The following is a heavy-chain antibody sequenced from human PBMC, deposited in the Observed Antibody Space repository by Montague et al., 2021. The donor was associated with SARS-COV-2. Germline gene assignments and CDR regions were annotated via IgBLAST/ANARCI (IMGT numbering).Heavy chain of an antibody. Sequence: SETLSLTCAVSGGSISSSNWWSWVRQPPGKGLEWIGEIYHSGSTNYNPSLKSRVTISVDKSKNQFSLKLSSVTAADTAVYYCARAQNTCFIANCVNYFDFWGLGAQVTVSS. J-gene: IGHJ4*02. D-gene: IGHD1-1*01. CDR3: ARAQNTCFIANCVNYFDF. V-gene: IGHV4-4*02. CDR2: IYHSGST. CDR1: GGSISSSNW.